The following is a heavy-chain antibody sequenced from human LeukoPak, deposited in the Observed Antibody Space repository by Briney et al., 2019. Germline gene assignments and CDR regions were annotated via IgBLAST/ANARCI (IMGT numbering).Heavy chain of an antibody. Sequence: GGSLRLSCAASGFTFSSYAMHWVRQAPGKGLEWVAVISYDGSNKYYADSVKGRFTISRDNSKNTLYLQMNSLRAEDTAVYYCARGVGGYSYYYLDVWGKGTTVTVSS. CDR1: GFTFSSYA. J-gene: IGHJ6*03. V-gene: IGHV3-30*01. CDR2: ISYDGSNK. CDR3: ARGVGGYSYYYLDV. D-gene: IGHD3-10*01.